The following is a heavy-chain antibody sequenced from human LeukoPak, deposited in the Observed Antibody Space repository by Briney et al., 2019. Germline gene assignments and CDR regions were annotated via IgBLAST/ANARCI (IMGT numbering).Heavy chain of an antibody. D-gene: IGHD4-23*01. CDR1: GYTFTIYY. Sequence: GASVKVSCKASGYTFTIYYMHWVRQAPGQGLEWMGWISAYNGNTNYAQKLQGRVTMTTDTSTSTAYMELRSLRSDDTAVYYCASIAVGGSYNWFDPWGQGTLVTVSS. J-gene: IGHJ5*02. V-gene: IGHV1-18*04. CDR3: ASIAVGGSYNWFDP. CDR2: ISAYNGNT.